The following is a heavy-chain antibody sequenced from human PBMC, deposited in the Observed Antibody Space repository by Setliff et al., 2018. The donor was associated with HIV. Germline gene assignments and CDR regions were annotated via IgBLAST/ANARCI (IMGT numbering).Heavy chain of an antibody. J-gene: IGHJ6*03. CDR1: GFTVSSNY. CDR3: ARVKVVVVVAVNSYYYYYRDV. V-gene: IGHV3-66*01. D-gene: IGHD2-15*01. CDR2: IYRGGGT. Sequence: GGCLRLSCAVSGFTVSSNYMTWVRQAPGKGLEWVSLIYRGGGTNYADSGKGRFTISRGNDKNSLYLQMNSLRDEDTAVYYCARVKVVVVVAVNSYYYYYRDVRGKGTTVTVSS.